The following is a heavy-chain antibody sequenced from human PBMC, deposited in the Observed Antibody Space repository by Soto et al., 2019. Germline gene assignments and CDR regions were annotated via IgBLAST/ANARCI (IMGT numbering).Heavy chain of an antibody. Sequence: EVQLVESGGGSVQPGGSLTVSCVASGFTFSSYWVHWVRQVPGKGLVWVSRINTDGSSTNYSDSVKGGFAIFKDTAKNTVYLQMSSMRAEDTAVYYCARGGLGSFLLDYWGQGTLVTVSS. CDR3: ARGGLGSFLLDY. CDR2: INTDGSST. J-gene: IGHJ4*02. D-gene: IGHD3-10*01. CDR1: GFTFSSYW. V-gene: IGHV3-74*01.